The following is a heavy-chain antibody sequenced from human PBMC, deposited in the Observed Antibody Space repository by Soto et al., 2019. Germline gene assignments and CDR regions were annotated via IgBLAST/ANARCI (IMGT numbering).Heavy chain of an antibody. V-gene: IGHV3-23*01. CDR2: ISGSGGST. CDR3: AKDPYDSSGYYYVDY. J-gene: IGHJ4*02. Sequence: GSLRLSCSASGFTFSSYAMSWVRQAPGKGLEWVSAISGSGGSTYYADSMKGRFTISRDNSKNTLYLQMNSLRAEGTAVYYCAKDPYDSSGYYYVDYWGQGTLVTVSS. CDR1: GFTFSSYA. D-gene: IGHD3-22*01.